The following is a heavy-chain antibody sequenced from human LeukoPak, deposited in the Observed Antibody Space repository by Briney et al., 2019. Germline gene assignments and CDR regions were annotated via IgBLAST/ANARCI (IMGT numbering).Heavy chain of an antibody. CDR2: ISGSGGST. CDR1: GFTFSDYS. V-gene: IGHV3-23*01. J-gene: IGHJ5*02. CDR3: AKDGDYGDYGGETNWFDP. D-gene: IGHD4-17*01. Sequence: PGGSLRLSCAASGFTFSDYSMSWVRQAPGKGLEWVSAISGSGGSTYYADSVKGRFTISRDNSKNTLYLQMNSLRAEDTAVYYCAKDGDYGDYGGETNWFDPWGQGTLVTVSS.